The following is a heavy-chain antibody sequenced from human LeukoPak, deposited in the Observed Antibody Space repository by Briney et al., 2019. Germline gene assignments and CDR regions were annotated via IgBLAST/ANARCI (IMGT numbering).Heavy chain of an antibody. J-gene: IGHJ4*02. D-gene: IGHD6-13*01. CDR1: GFTFSSYA. CDR2: ITSGLTT. Sequence: GGSLRLSCAASGFTFSSYAITWVRQAPGKWLEWVSTITSGLTTYYADSVKGRVTISRDNSNNTLYLQMNSLRAEDTAVYHCAKGRGSSNWYFFDHWGQGTLVTVSS. CDR3: AKGRGSSNWYFFDH. V-gene: IGHV3-23*01.